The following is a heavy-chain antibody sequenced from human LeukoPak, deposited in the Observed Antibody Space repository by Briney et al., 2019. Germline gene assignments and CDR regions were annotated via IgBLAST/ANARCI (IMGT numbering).Heavy chain of an antibody. V-gene: IGHV3-23*01. CDR1: GFTFGSYA. CDR3: ARGRYYYVMDV. J-gene: IGHJ6*02. CDR2: IGGSGTSS. Sequence: GGSLRLSCAASGFTFGSYAMTWVRQAPGKGLEWVSAIGGSGTSSYYADSVKGRFTISRDNSKNTLYLQMNSLRPEDTAVYTCARGRYYYVMDVWGQGTTVTVSS. D-gene: IGHD3-9*01.